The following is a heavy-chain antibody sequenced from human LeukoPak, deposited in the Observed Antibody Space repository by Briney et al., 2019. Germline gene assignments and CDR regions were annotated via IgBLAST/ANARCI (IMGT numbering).Heavy chain of an antibody. J-gene: IGHJ4*02. CDR1: GGSISSYY. D-gene: IGHD6-13*01. CDR2: IYYSGST. CDR3: ARGPRSSPPRRSPRFDY. Sequence: SETLSLTCTVSGGSISSYYWSWIRQPPGKGLEWIGYIYYSGSTNYNPSLKSRVTISVDTSKNQFSLKLSSVTAADTAVYYCARGPRSSPPRRSPRFDYWGQGTLVTVSS. V-gene: IGHV4-59*12.